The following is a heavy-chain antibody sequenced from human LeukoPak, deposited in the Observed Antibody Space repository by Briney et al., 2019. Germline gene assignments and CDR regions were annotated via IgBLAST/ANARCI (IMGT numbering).Heavy chain of an antibody. J-gene: IGHJ4*02. D-gene: IGHD3-9*01. V-gene: IGHV1-2*02. CDR3: ARDDNYDILTGYSELDY. CDR2: INPNSGGT. CDR1: GYTFTGYY. Sequence: GASVKVSCKASGYTFTGYYMHWVRQAPGQGFEWMGWINPNSGGTNYAQKFQGRVTMTRDTSISTAYMELSRLRSDDTAVYYCARDDNYDILTGYSELDYWGQGTLVTVSS.